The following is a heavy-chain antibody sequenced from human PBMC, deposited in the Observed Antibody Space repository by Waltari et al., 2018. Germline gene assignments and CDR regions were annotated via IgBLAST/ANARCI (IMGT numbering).Heavy chain of an antibody. CDR3: ARHNSSSVPIFDY. J-gene: IGHJ4*02. CDR2: IYYSGTT. D-gene: IGHD6-6*01. V-gene: IGHV4-39*07. Sequence: QLQLQESGPGLVKPSETLSLTCTVSGGSISSSSYYWGWIRQPPGKGLEWIGSIYYSGTTYYTPSLKSRVTISVDTSKNQFSLRLSAVTAADTAVYYCARHNSSSVPIFDYWGQGTLVTVSS. CDR1: GGSISSSSYY.